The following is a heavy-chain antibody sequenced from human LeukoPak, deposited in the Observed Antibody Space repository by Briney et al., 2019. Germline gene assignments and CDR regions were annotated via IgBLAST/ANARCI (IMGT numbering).Heavy chain of an antibody. CDR1: GFTFSSSA. CDR2: IAHHGHNK. CDR3: AKDGSWSCTD. Sequence: GGSLRLSCGASGFTFSSSAMHWVRHGPGRGLEWVAYIAHHGHNKYYADSVKGRFTISRDNSKGSLYLQMNSLRADDTAVYYCAKDGSWSCTDWGQGTLVRVSS. D-gene: IGHD2-8*02. J-gene: IGHJ4*02. V-gene: IGHV3-30*02.